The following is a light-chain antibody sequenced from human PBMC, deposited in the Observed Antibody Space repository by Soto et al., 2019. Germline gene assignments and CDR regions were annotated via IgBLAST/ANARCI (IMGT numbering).Light chain of an antibody. CDR2: DVT. CDR3: SSYTTSSTL. J-gene: IGLJ2*01. V-gene: IGLV2-14*03. CDR1: SSDIGGNNY. Sequence: QSALTQPASVSGSPGQSITISSTGTSSDIGGNNYVSWYQQHPGKAPKLMIYDVTNRPSGVSNRFSGSKSGNTASLTISGLQAEDEADYFCSSYTTSSTLFGGGTKLTVL.